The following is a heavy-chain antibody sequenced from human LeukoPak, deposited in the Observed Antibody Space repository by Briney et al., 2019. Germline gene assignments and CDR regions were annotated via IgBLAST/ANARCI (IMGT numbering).Heavy chain of an antibody. Sequence: PGGSLRLSCAASGFTFSSYGMHWVRQAPGKGLEWVAVISYDGSNKYYADSVKGRFTTSRDNSKNTLYLQMNSLRAEGTAVYYCAKFYSSSSPFDYWGQGTLVTVSS. V-gene: IGHV3-30*18. CDR1: GFTFSSYG. CDR3: AKFYSSSSPFDY. CDR2: ISYDGSNK. D-gene: IGHD6-6*01. J-gene: IGHJ4*02.